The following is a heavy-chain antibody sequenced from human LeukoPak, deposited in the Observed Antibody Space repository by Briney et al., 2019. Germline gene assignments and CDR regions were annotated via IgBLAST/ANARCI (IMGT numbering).Heavy chain of an antibody. CDR2: MDPNSGNT. CDR1: GYTFTSYD. J-gene: IGHJ4*02. D-gene: IGHD3-22*01. V-gene: IGHV1-8*01. Sequence: ASVKVSCKASGYTFTSYDINWVRQATGQGLEWMGWMDPNSGNTGYAQKFQGRVTMTRDMSTSTVYMELSSLRSEDTAVYYCARVREAGTHYYDSSGYFDYWGQGTLVTVSS. CDR3: ARVREAGTHYYDSSGYFDY.